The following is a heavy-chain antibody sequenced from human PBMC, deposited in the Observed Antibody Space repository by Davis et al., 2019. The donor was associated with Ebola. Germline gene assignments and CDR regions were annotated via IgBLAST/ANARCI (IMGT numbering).Heavy chain of an antibody. CDR3: ARGARFLEWLLLDY. Sequence: GESLKISCAASGFTFSSYAMSWIRQAPGKGLEWVSYISSSSSYTNYADSVKGRFTISRDNSKNTLYLQMGSLRAEDMAVYYCARGARFLEWLLLDYWGQGTLVTVFS. V-gene: IGHV3-11*06. D-gene: IGHD3-3*01. CDR1: GFTFSSYA. J-gene: IGHJ4*02. CDR2: ISSSSSYT.